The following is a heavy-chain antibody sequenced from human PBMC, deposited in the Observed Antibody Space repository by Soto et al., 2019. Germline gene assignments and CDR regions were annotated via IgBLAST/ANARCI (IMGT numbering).Heavy chain of an antibody. D-gene: IGHD3-10*01. CDR3: AKPRWPDGSDAFDI. Sequence: PGGSLRLSCAASGFTFSSYGMHWVRQAPGKGLEWVAVISYDGSNKYYADSVKGRFTISRDNSKNTLYLQMNSLRAEDTAVYYCAKPRWPDGSDAFDIWGQGTMVTVSS. CDR1: GFTFSSYG. V-gene: IGHV3-30*18. CDR2: ISYDGSNK. J-gene: IGHJ3*02.